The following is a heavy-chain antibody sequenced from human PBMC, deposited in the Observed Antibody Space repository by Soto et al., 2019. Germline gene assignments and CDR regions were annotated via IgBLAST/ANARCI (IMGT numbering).Heavy chain of an antibody. CDR3: ARPAATDYYYGMDV. CDR2: IYPGDSDT. V-gene: IGHV5-51*01. J-gene: IGHJ6*02. D-gene: IGHD6-13*01. Sequence: GNSLKISCKGSGYSFTSSWIGWVRQMPGKGLEWMGIIYPGDSDTNYSPSFQGHVTISADKSISTAYLQWSSLKASDTAMYYCARPAATDYYYGMDVWGQGTTVTGSS. CDR1: GYSFTSSW.